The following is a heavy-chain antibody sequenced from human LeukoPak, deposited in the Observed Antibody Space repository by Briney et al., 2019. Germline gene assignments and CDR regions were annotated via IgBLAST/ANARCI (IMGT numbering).Heavy chain of an antibody. CDR2: IYPGDSDT. CDR1: GYSLTTYW. J-gene: IGHJ4*02. CDR3: ALGMYRSGWRFDY. D-gene: IGHD6-19*01. V-gene: IGHV5-51*01. Sequence: GESLKISCEGSGYSLTTYWIGWVRQMPGKGLEWMGIIYPGDSDTRYSPSFQGQVTISADKSISTAYLQWSSLKTSDTAMYYCALGMYRSGWRFDYWGQGTLVTVSS.